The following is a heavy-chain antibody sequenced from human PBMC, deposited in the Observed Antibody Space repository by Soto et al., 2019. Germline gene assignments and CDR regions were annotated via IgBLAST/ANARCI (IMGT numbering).Heavy chain of an antibody. CDR1: GFTFSSYW. J-gene: IGHJ5*02. CDR3: ARVVVVVAANWFDP. D-gene: IGHD2-15*01. Sequence: EVQLVESGGGLVQPGGSLRLSCAASGFTFSSYWMIWVRQAPGKGLEWVANIKQDGSEKYYVDSVKGRFTISRDNAKNSLYLQMNSLRAEDTAVYYCARVVVVVAANWFDPWGQGTLVTVSS. CDR2: IKQDGSEK. V-gene: IGHV3-7*01.